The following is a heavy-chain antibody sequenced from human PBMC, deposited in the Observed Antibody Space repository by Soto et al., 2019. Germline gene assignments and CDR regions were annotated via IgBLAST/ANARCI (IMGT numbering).Heavy chain of an antibody. CDR3: ATGGYSYGWGY. J-gene: IGHJ4*02. V-gene: IGHV3-74*01. D-gene: IGHD5-18*01. CDR1: GFTFSSYW. Sequence: EVQLVESGGGLVQPGGSLRLSCVGSGFTFSSYWMHWVREVPGKRPVWVSRINSAGSASSYVDFVKGRFTVSRDNAKNTLYLEMNSLSAEDTAVYYCATGGYSYGWGYWGQGTLVTVSS. CDR2: INSAGSAS.